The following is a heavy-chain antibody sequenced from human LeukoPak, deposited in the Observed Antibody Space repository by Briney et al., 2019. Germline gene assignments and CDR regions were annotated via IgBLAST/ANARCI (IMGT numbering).Heavy chain of an antibody. Sequence: PSETLSLTCTVSGGSFSGYYWSWIRQPPGKGLEWIGEINHSGSTNYNPSLKSRVTISVDMSKNQFSLRLSSVTAADTAVYYCARIDYGSGYYFDYWGQGNLVTVSS. CDR1: GGSFSGYY. J-gene: IGHJ4*02. D-gene: IGHD3-10*01. V-gene: IGHV4-34*01. CDR3: ARIDYGSGYYFDY. CDR2: INHSGST.